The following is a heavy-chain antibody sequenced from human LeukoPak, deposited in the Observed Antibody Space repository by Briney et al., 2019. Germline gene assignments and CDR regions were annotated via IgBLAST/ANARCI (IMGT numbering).Heavy chain of an antibody. CDR1: GGSFSYYY. D-gene: IGHD3-16*01. V-gene: IGHV4-34*01. CDR2: INHSGNT. CDR3: GRGRFWGFDI. Sequence: SETLSLTCAVHGGSFSYYYWIWIRQSPGKGLEWIGEINHSGNTNYNPSLKSRVSMSVDTSKREFSLKLNSVTAAGTAVYYCGRGRFWGFDIWGQGTMVTVSP. J-gene: IGHJ3*02.